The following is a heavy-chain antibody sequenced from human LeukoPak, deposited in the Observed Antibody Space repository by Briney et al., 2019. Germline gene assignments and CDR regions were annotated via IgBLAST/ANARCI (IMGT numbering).Heavy chain of an antibody. CDR3: ARDQELESQEGGYYYGMDV. Sequence: ASVTVSFTASGYAFTIYYMHWVRQAPGQGLEWMGIINPSGGSTSYAQKFQGRVTMTRDTSTSTVYMELSSLRSEDTAVYYCARDQELESQEGGYYYGMDVWGQGTTVTVSS. V-gene: IGHV1-46*01. CDR2: INPSGGST. CDR1: GYAFTIYY. J-gene: IGHJ6*02. D-gene: IGHD1-7*01.